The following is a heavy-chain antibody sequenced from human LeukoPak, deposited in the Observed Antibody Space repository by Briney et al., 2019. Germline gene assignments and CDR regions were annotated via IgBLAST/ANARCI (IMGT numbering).Heavy chain of an antibody. CDR2: ISAYNGNT. CDR1: GYTFTSYG. CDR3: ARVLVTGFELNDAFDI. J-gene: IGHJ3*02. D-gene: IGHD1-20*01. Sequence: ASVKVSCKASGYTFTSYGIRWVRQAPGQGLEWIGWISAYNGNTNYAQKLQGRVTMTTDTSTSTAYMELRSLRSDDTAVYYCARVLVTGFELNDAFDIWGQGTMVTVSS. V-gene: IGHV1-18*01.